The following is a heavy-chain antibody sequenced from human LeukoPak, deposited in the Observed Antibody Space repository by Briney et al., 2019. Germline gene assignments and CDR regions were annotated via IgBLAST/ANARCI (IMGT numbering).Heavy chain of an antibody. V-gene: IGHV3-13*04. CDR3: ARGANTHFDY. CDR1: GFTFSNYD. J-gene: IGHJ4*02. D-gene: IGHD1-26*01. CDR2: IGTAGDT. Sequence: GGSLRLSCAASGFTFSNYDMHWVRQATGKGLEWVSAIGTAGDTYYPGSMRGRFTMSRENAKNSLYLQMNSLTAGDTAVYYCARGANTHFDYWGQGILVTVSS.